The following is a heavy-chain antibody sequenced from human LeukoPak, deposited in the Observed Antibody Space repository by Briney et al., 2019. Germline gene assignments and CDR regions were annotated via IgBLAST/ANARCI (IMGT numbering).Heavy chain of an antibody. Sequence: PGGSLRLSCAASGFTFSSYAMSWVRQAPGKRLEWVSAISGSGGSTYYADSVKGRFTISRDNSKNTLYLQMNSLRAEDTAVYYCAKDTIAAAGTRWFDPWGQGTLVTVSS. CDR2: ISGSGGST. D-gene: IGHD6-13*01. CDR3: AKDTIAAAGTRWFDP. J-gene: IGHJ5*02. V-gene: IGHV3-23*01. CDR1: GFTFSSYA.